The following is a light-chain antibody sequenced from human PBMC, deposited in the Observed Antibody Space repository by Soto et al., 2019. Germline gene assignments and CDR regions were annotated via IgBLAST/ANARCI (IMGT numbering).Light chain of an antibody. CDR1: RSDIGDSNF. CDR2: EIN. CDR3: GSYAGNTNFV. Sequence: QSVLTQPPSASGSPGRSVTISCTGTRSDIGDSNFVSWYQQHPGEAPKLPIFEINKRPSGVPGRFSGSKSGNTASLTVSGLQAEDEADYYCGSYAGNTNFVFGTETKVTVL. J-gene: IGLJ1*01. V-gene: IGLV2-8*01.